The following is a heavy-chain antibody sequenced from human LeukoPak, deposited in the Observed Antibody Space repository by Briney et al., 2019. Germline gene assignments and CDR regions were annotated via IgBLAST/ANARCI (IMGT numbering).Heavy chain of an antibody. CDR2: ISPNSGGT. CDR1: GYTFTDYY. D-gene: IGHD5-18*01. J-gene: IGHJ4*02. CDR3: ARGGAYTYGYY. Sequence: ASVKVSCTASGYTFTDYYIHWVRQAPGQGLEWMGWISPNSGGTNYAQKFQGRVTMTRDTSISTAYMELSSLRSDDTAVYYCARGGAYTYGYYWGQGTLVTVSS. V-gene: IGHV1-2*02.